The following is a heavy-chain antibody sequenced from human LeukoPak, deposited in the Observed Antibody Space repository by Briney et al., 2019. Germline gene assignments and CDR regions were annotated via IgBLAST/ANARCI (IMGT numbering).Heavy chain of an antibody. V-gene: IGHV4-4*07. CDR3: ARDVALSYCGGDCLPDY. CDR1: GGSISNHF. Sequence: PSETLSLTCTVSGGSISNHFWSWIRQPAGKGLEWIGRIYSTESTDYNPSLKSRVTVSLGTSKNQFSLSLTSVTAADTAVYYCARDVALSYCGGDCLPDYWGQGTLVTVSS. J-gene: IGHJ4*02. CDR2: IYSTEST. D-gene: IGHD2-21*02.